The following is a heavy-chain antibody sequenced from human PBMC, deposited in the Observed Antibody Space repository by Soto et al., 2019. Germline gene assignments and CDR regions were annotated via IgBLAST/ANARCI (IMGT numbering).Heavy chain of an antibody. CDR2: MNPDSGNT. Sequence: ASVKVSCKTSGYTFSSYDINWVRQGTGQGLEWMGWMNPDSGNTGYAQKFQGRVTMTRNTSISTAYMEVSGLRSEDTAVYYCARGPGRGGSGSSYFDYWGQGTPVTVSS. J-gene: IGHJ4*02. CDR3: ARGPGRGGSGSSYFDY. CDR1: GYTFSSYD. D-gene: IGHD3-10*01. V-gene: IGHV1-8*01.